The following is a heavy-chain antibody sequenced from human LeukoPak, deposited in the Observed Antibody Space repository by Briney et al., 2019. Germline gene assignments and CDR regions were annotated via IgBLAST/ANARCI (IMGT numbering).Heavy chain of an antibody. CDR3: ARLVAVTGTVDWFDP. D-gene: IGHD2-21*02. CDR1: GGSISSSSYY. V-gene: IGHV4-39*07. CDR2: IYYSGST. Sequence: SETLSLTCTVSGGSISSSSYYWGWIRQPPGKGLEWIGSIYYSGSTYYNPSLKSRVTISLDTSKSQFSLKLSSVIAADTAVYYCARLVAVTGTVDWFDPWGQGTVVTVSS. J-gene: IGHJ5*02.